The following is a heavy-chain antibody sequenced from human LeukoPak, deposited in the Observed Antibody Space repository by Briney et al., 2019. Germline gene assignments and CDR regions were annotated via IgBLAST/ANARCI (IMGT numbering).Heavy chain of an antibody. Sequence: GGSLRLSCAASGFTFSSYSMNWVRQAPGKGLEWVSAISGSGGSTYYADSVKGRFTISRDNSKNTLYLQMNSLRAEDTAVYYCAKWQFEQLGRGAFDIWGQGTMVTVSS. V-gene: IGHV3-23*01. CDR3: AKWQFEQLGRGAFDI. J-gene: IGHJ3*02. CDR2: ISGSGGST. D-gene: IGHD6-6*01. CDR1: GFTFSSYS.